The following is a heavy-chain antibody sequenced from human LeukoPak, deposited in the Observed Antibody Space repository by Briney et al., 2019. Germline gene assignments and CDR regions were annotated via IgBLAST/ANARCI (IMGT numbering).Heavy chain of an antibody. CDR1: GGSISSYY. D-gene: IGHD1-26*01. CDR3: ARGELRVGATAFDY. Sequence: AETLSLTCTVSGGSISSYYWSWIRQPPGKRLEWIGYIYYSGSTNHNPSLKSRVTMSVDTSKKQFSLKLSSVTAADTAAYYCARGELRVGATAFDYWGQGTLVTVSS. V-gene: IGHV4-59*01. CDR2: IYYSGST. J-gene: IGHJ4*02.